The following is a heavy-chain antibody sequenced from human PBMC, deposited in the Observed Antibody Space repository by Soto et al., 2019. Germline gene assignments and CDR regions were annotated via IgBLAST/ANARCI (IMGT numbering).Heavy chain of an antibody. CDR1: GGFVSSGNYY. CDR2: MSHSGGT. D-gene: IGHD1-1*01. Sequence: QEQLQQWGAGLLKPSETLSLTCAVYGGFVSSGNYYWSWIRQPPGKGLEWIGEMSHSGGTHFNPPLKSRVTISVDTSKTQFSLKMSSVTAADTALYYCARVERGTATTVVDAFDIWGPGTMVTVSS. J-gene: IGHJ3*02. CDR3: ARVERGTATTVVDAFDI. V-gene: IGHV4-34*01.